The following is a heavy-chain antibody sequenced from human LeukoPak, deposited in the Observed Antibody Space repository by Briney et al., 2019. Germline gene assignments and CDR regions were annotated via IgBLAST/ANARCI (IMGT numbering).Heavy chain of an antibody. CDR3: ISTSPIPQYYFDY. V-gene: IGHV4-34*01. D-gene: IGHD2-2*01. CDR1: GGSFSGYY. Sequence: SETLSLTCAVYGGSFSGYYWSWIRQPPGKGLEWIGEINHSGSTNYNPSLKSRVTISVDTSKNQFSLKLSSVTAADTAVYCCISTSPIPQYYFDYWGQGTLVTVSS. J-gene: IGHJ4*02. CDR2: INHSGST.